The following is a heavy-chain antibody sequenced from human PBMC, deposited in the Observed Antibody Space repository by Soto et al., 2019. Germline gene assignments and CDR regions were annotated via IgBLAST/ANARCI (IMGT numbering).Heavy chain of an antibody. J-gene: IGHJ4*02. V-gene: IGHV4-59*01. CDR1: VGSISSYY. D-gene: IGHD3-22*01. CDR2: IYYSGST. CDR3: ARSDTYYYDSSGYEFDY. Sequence: SETLSLTCTVSVGSISSYYWSWIRQPPGKGLEWIGYIYYSGSTNYNPSLKSRVTISVDTSKNQFSLKLSSVTAADTAVYYCARSDTYYYDSSGYEFDYWGQGTLVTVSS.